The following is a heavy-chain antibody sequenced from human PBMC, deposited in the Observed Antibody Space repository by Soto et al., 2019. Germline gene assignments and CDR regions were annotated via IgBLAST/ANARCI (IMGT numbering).Heavy chain of an antibody. V-gene: IGHV4-34*01. CDR1: GGSFSGYY. Sequence: SETRSLTCAVYGGSFSGYYWSWIRQPPGKGLEWIGEINHSGSTNYNPSLKSRVTISVDTSKNQFSLKLSSVTAADTAVYYCAIRRYYYGSGSYSYWYFDLWGRGTLVT. CDR3: AIRRYYYGSGSYSYWYFDL. J-gene: IGHJ2*01. D-gene: IGHD3-10*01. CDR2: INHSGST.